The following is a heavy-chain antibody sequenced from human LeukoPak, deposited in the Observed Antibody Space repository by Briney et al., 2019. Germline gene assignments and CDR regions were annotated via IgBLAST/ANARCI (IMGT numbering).Heavy chain of an antibody. CDR1: GFTFSTYG. D-gene: IGHD5-24*01. Sequence: GGSLRLSCTASGFTFSTYGMHWVRQAPGKGLEWVTLISYDGSTKYYSDSVKGRFTLSRDNSKNTLYLQMNSLRAEDTAVYYCAKKKTGYSYPSSVAYWGQGTLVTVSS. V-gene: IGHV3-30*18. J-gene: IGHJ4*02. CDR2: ISYDGSTK. CDR3: AKKKTGYSYPSSVAY.